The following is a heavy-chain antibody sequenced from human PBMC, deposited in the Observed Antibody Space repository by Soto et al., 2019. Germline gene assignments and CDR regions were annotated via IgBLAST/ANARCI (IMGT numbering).Heavy chain of an antibody. Sequence: AGGSLRLSCAASGFTFSSYSMNWVRQAPGKGLEWVSSISSSSSYIYYADSVKGRFTISRDNAKNSLYLQMNSLRADDTAVYYCARDLSAKQPDNCFDTWGQGTLVTVSS. J-gene: IGHJ5*02. V-gene: IGHV3-21*01. CDR2: ISSSSSYI. CDR3: ARDLSAKQPDNCFDT. CDR1: GFTFSSYS. D-gene: IGHD6-13*01.